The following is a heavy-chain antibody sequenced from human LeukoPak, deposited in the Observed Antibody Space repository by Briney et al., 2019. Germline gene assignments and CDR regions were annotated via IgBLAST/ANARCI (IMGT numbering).Heavy chain of an antibody. V-gene: IGHV3-74*01. J-gene: IGHJ4*02. D-gene: IGHD6-19*01. CDR2: INTDGTVT. Sequence: PGGSLRLSCAASGFTFSKYWMLWVRQAPGKGLENVSRINTDGTVTTYADSVKGRLTVSRDNADNTMFLQMNSVRDEDTAVYYCATKQWLAPPPDSWGQGTPVTVSS. CDR1: GFTFSKYW. CDR3: ATKQWLAPPPDS.